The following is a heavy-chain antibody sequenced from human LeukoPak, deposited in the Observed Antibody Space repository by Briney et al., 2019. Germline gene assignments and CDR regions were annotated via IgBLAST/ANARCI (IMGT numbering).Heavy chain of an antibody. V-gene: IGHV3-30*04. J-gene: IGHJ6*04. D-gene: IGHD3-10*02. Sequence: GGSLRLSCAASGFSFSSYAMHWFRQAPGKGLEWMALISYDASIIYYADSMRGRFTISRDNSKDTLYLQMNSLRAEDTAVYYCAELGITMIGGVWGKGTTVTISS. CDR3: AELGITMIGGV. CDR2: ISYDASII. CDR1: GFSFSSYA.